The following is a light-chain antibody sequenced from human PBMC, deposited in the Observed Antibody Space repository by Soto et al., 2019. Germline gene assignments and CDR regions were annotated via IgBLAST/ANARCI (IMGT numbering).Light chain of an antibody. CDR2: RDN. V-gene: IGLV1-47*02. J-gene: IGLJ2*01. Sequence: QSVLTQPPSASRTPGQGVTISCSGSSSNIGSNSVYWYQQLPGTAPKLLISRDNQRPSGVPDRFSGSKSGTSASLAISGLRSEDEADYYCAACDDSLSGVVFGGGTKLTVL. CDR3: AACDDSLSGVV. CDR1: SSNIGSNS.